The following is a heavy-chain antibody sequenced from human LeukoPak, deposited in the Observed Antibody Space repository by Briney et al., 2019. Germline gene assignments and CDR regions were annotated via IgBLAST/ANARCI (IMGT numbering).Heavy chain of an antibody. D-gene: IGHD4-17*01. Sequence: SVKVSCKASGGTFSSYAISWVRQAPGQGLEWMGRIIPIFGTANYAQKFQGRVTITTDESTSTAYMELSSLRSEDTAVYYCARDRRLREWYFDLRGRGTLVTVSS. CDR3: ARDRRLREWYFDL. J-gene: IGHJ2*01. CDR1: GGTFSSYA. CDR2: IIPIFGTA. V-gene: IGHV1-69*05.